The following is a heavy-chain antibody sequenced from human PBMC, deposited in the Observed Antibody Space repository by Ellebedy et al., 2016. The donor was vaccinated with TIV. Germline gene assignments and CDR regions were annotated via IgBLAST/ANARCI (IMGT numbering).Heavy chain of an antibody. J-gene: IGHJ4*02. CDR3: ARTRAADYGDHGQIHY. V-gene: IGHV2-70*11. Sequence: SGPTLVKPTQTLTLTGTFSGFSLSTSGMCVSWIRQPPGKALEWLARIDWDDDKYYSTSLKTRLTISKDTSKNQVVLTMTNMDPVDTATYYCARTRAADYGDHGQIHYWGQGTLVTVSS. D-gene: IGHD4-17*01. CDR1: GFSLSTSGMC. CDR2: IDWDDDK.